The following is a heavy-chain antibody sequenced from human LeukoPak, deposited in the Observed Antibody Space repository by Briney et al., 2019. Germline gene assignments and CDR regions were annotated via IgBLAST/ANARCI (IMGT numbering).Heavy chain of an antibody. D-gene: IGHD5-18*01. CDR2: INPNSRGT. CDR1: GYTFTDYY. CDR3: ARRAREYSHDAFDI. J-gene: IGHJ3*02. Sequence: GASVKVSCKASGYTFTDYYMHWVRQAPGQGLEWMGWINPNSRGTDSAQKFQGRFSMTRDTSISTAYMELSRLRSDDTAVYYCARRAREYSHDAFDIWGQGTRVTVSS. V-gene: IGHV1-2*02.